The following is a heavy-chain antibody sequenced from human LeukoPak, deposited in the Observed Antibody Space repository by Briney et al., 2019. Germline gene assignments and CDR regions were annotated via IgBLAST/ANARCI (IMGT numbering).Heavy chain of an antibody. CDR2: INHSGST. J-gene: IGHJ4*02. V-gene: IGHV4-34*01. Sequence: KPSETLSLTCAVYGGSFSGYYWSWIRQPPRKGLEWIGEINHSGSTHYNPSLKSRVTISVDTSKNQLSLKLTSVTAADAVIYYCARVGSSWSIDYWGQGTLVTVSS. CDR3: ARVGSSWSIDY. D-gene: IGHD6-13*01. CDR1: GGSFSGYY.